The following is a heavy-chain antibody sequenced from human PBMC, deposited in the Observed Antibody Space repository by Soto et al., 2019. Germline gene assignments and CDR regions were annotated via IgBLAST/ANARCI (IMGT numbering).Heavy chain of an antibody. V-gene: IGHV3-23*01. CDR2: ISGSGGST. D-gene: IGHD6-6*01. CDR3: AKLPFRESIAAD. Sequence: SGGSLRLSCAASGFTFSSYSISWVRQAPWKGLEWVSAISGSGGSTYYADSVKGRFTISRDNSKNTLYLQMNSLRAEDTAVYYCAKLPFRESIAADLGQGTLVAVSS. CDR1: GFTFSSYS. J-gene: IGHJ4*02.